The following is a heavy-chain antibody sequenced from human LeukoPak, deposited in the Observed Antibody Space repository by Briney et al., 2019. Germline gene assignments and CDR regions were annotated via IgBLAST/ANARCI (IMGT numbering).Heavy chain of an antibody. Sequence: PSETLSLTCTVSGGSISAHYWGWIRQPPGKGLEWIGSIYTSGSTNYNPSLKSRVTMSVDTSKNQFSLKLSSVTAADTAVYYCARAIGYSSSWNYYYYMDVWGKGTTVTVSS. J-gene: IGHJ6*03. V-gene: IGHV4-4*07. CDR1: GGSISAHY. CDR3: ARAIGYSSSWNYYYYMDV. D-gene: IGHD6-13*01. CDR2: IYTSGST.